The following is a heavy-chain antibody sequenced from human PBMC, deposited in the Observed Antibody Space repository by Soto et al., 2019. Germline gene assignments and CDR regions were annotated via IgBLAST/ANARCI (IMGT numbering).Heavy chain of an antibody. CDR1: GYTLTELS. Sequence: GASVKVSCKASGYTLTELSMHWVRQAPGKGLEWMGGFDPEDGETIYAQKFQGRVTMTRDTSTSTAYMELSSLRSEDTAVYYCARARTEYSSSSGHALDYWGQGTLVTVSS. CDR3: ARARTEYSSSSGHALDY. D-gene: IGHD6-6*01. CDR2: FDPEDGET. V-gene: IGHV1-24*01. J-gene: IGHJ4*02.